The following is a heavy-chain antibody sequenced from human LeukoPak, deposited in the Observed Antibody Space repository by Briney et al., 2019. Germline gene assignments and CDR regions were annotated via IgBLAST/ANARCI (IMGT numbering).Heavy chain of an antibody. CDR2: ISYDGSNK. D-gene: IGHD3-10*01. Sequence: GGSLRLSCAASGFTFSSSAMSWVRQAPGKGLEWVAVISYDGSNKYYADSVKGRFTISRDNSRNTLYLQMNSLRAEDTAVYYCTPGGIWGQGTMVTVSS. CDR1: GFTFSSSA. J-gene: IGHJ3*02. V-gene: IGHV3-30-3*01. CDR3: TPGGI.